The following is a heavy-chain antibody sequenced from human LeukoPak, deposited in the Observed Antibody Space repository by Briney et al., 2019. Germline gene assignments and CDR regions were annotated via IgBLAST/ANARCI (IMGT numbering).Heavy chain of an antibody. D-gene: IGHD2-15*01. Sequence: PSDTLSLTCAVSGYSISSNNWWGWIRQPPGKGLEWIGYTYYSGSTNYNPSLKSRVTISVDTSKNQFSLKLSSVTAADTAVYYCASGPVGYYFDYWGQGTLVTVSS. CDR3: ASGPVGYYFDY. V-gene: IGHV4-28*01. CDR1: GYSISSNNW. CDR2: TYYSGST. J-gene: IGHJ4*02.